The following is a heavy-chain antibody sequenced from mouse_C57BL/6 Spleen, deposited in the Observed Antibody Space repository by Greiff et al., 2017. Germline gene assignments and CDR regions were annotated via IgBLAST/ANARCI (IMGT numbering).Heavy chain of an antibody. Sequence: EVKLMESGGGLVQPGGSLSLSCAASGFTFTDYYMSWVRQPPGKALEWLGFIRNKANGYTTEYSASVKGRFTISRDNSQSILDLQMNVLRAEDSATYYCARCYYGSSYWYFDVWGTGTTVTVSS. V-gene: IGHV7-3*01. CDR3: ARCYYGSSYWYFDV. CDR2: IRNKANGYTT. CDR1: GFTFTDYY. D-gene: IGHD1-1*01. J-gene: IGHJ1*03.